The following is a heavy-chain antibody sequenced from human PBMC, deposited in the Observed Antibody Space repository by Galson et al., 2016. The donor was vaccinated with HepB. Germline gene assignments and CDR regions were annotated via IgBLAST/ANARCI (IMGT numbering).Heavy chain of an antibody. CDR3: TRRPGN. J-gene: IGHJ4*02. CDR1: GFTVGNNY. Sequence: SLRLSCAASGFTVGNNYMSWVRQAPGKGLEWVLSIYSGGNTIYADSVKGRFTISRDSSKNTLYLQMNSLTAEDTAVYYCTRRPGNWGQGTLVTVSS. CDR2: IYSGGNT. V-gene: IGHV3-53*01. D-gene: IGHD6-6*01.